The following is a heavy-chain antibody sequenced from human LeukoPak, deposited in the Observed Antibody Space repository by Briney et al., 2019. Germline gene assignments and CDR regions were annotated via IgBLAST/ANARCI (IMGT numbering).Heavy chain of an antibody. V-gene: IGHV3-21*01. CDR1: GFTFSSYA. J-gene: IGHJ4*02. D-gene: IGHD2-2*01. CDR2: ITGSSDSI. CDR3: ARLVCSTIPCYGKFYFDS. Sequence: GGSLRLSCAASGFTFSSYAMEWVRQAPGKGLEWVSSITGSSDSIYYADSVKGRFTISRDNAKNSVCLQMNSLRAEDTAVYYCARLVCSTIPCYGKFYFDSWGQGTLVPVSS.